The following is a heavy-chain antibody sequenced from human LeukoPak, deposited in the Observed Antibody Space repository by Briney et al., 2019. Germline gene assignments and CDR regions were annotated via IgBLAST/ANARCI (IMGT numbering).Heavy chain of an antibody. Sequence: GGSLRLSCAASGFTFSSYAMSWVRQAPGKGLEWVSVISGSSTSISHADSVKGRFTISRDNSKNTLFLQMNSLRAEDTAVYYFATLGLGRFFTGEGGYWGQGTLVTVSS. J-gene: IGHJ4*02. V-gene: IGHV3-23*01. CDR1: GFTFSSYA. D-gene: IGHD3-3*01. CDR2: ISGSSTSI. CDR3: ATLGLGRFFTGEGGY.